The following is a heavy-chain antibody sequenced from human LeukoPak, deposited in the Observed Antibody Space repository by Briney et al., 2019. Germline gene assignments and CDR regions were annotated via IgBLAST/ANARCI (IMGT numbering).Heavy chain of an antibody. J-gene: IGHJ4*02. V-gene: IGHV3-74*01. CDR3: ARGLRYTILGGDYY. D-gene: IGHD3-3*01. Sequence: GGSLRLSCAASGFTFSSHWMHWVRQAPGKGLVWVSRINSDGSTTSYADSVKGRFTISRDNAKNSSYLQMNSLRAEDTAVYYCARGLRYTILGGDYYWGQGTLVTVSS. CDR2: INSDGSTT. CDR1: GFTFSSHW.